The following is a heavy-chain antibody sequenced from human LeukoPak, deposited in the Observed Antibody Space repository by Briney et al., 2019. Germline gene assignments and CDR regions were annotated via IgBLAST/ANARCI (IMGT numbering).Heavy chain of an antibody. V-gene: IGHV4-4*07. CDR1: GGSISSYY. J-gene: IGHJ6*02. Sequence: PSETLSLTCTVSGGSISSYYWSWIRQPAGKGLERIGRIYTSGSTNYNPSLKSRVTMSVDTSKNQFSLKLSSVTAADTAVYYCARDGRPVAAAGHYYYGMDVWGQGTTVTVSS. CDR2: IYTSGST. CDR3: ARDGRPVAAAGHYYYGMDV. D-gene: IGHD6-13*01.